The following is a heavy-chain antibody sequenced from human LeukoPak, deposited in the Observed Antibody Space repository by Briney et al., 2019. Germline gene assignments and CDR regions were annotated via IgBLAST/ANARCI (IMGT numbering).Heavy chain of an antibody. V-gene: IGHV4-34*01. CDR2: INHSGST. J-gene: IGHJ4*02. CDR1: GGSFSGYY. Sequence: PLETLSLTCAVYGGSFSGYYWSWIRQPPGKGPEWIGEINHSGSTNYNPSLKSRVTISVDTSKNQFSLKLSSVTAADTAVYYCARGAYDYIWGSYRQYYYFDYWGQGTLVTVSS. D-gene: IGHD3-16*02. CDR3: ARGAYDYIWGSYRQYYYFDY.